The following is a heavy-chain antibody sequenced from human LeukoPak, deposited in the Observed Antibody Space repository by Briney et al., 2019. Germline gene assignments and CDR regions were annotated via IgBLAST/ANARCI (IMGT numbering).Heavy chain of an antibody. CDR2: IKQDGSEE. D-gene: IGHD6-13*01. J-gene: IGHJ5*02. CDR1: GFTFSSYW. Sequence: GGSLRLSCAASGFTFSSYWMSWVRQAPGKGLEWVANIKQDGSEEYYVDSVKGRFTISRDNAKNSLYLQMNSLRAEDTAVYYCARGLAAAGTRWFDPWGQGTLVTVSS. V-gene: IGHV3-7*01. CDR3: ARGLAAAGTRWFDP.